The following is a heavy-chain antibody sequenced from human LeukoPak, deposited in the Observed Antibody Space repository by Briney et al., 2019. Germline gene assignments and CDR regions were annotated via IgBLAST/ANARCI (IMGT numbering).Heavy chain of an antibody. D-gene: IGHD4-17*01. CDR1: GFTFSSYS. Sequence: GGSLRLSCAASGFTFSSYSMNWVRQAPGKGLEWVANIEQDGSEKYYADSVKGRFTISRDNAKNSLYLQMNSLRSEDTAVYYCARDATVTDYWGQGTLVTVSS. J-gene: IGHJ4*02. CDR2: IEQDGSEK. V-gene: IGHV3-7*01. CDR3: ARDATVTDY.